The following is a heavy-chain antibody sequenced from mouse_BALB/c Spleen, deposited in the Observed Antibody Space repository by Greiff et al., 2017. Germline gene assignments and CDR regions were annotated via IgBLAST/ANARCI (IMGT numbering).Heavy chain of an antibody. J-gene: IGHJ2*01. CDR1: GFTFSDYY. V-gene: IGHV5-4*02. D-gene: IGHD2-10*02. CDR2: ISDGGSYT. CDR3: AREGYGNSFDY. Sequence: EVQLVESGGGLVKPGGSLKLSCAASGFTFSDYYMYWVRQTPEKRLEWVATISDGGSYTYYPDSVKGRFTISRDNAKNNLYLQMSSLKSEDTAMYYCAREGYGNSFDYWGQGTTLTVSS.